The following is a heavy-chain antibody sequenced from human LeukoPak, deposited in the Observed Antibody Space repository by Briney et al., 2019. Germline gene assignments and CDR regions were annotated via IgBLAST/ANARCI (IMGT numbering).Heavy chain of an antibody. J-gene: IGHJ4*02. Sequence: SETLSLTCTVSGGSISSYYWSWIRQPPGKGLEWIGYIYYSGSTNYNPSLKSRVTISVDTSKNQFSLKLSSVTAADTAVYYCARERASYYYDSSRYFDYWGQGTLVTVSS. CDR2: IYYSGST. CDR3: ARERASYYYDSSRYFDY. V-gene: IGHV4-59*01. D-gene: IGHD3-22*01. CDR1: GGSISSYY.